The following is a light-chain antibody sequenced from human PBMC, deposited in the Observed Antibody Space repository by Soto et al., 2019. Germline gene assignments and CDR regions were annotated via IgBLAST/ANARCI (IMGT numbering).Light chain of an antibody. J-gene: IGKJ1*01. Sequence: EIVMTQSPATLSVSPGERATLSCRASQSVSSNLAWYQHIPGQAPRLLIFGASTRATGVPARFSGSGSGTEFTLTISSLQSEDFAVYYCQQYNNWPRTFGQGTKVEI. V-gene: IGKV3-15*01. CDR3: QQYNNWPRT. CDR2: GAS. CDR1: QSVSSN.